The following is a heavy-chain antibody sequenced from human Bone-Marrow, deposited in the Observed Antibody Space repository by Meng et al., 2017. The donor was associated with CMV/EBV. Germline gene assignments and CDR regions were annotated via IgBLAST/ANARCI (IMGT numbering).Heavy chain of an antibody. V-gene: IGHV3-11*01. CDR1: GFTFSDYY. CDR3: ARDLGRDNYYHYGMDV. CDR2: ISSSGSTI. D-gene: IGHD2-15*01. J-gene: IGHJ6*02. Sequence: GGSLRLSCAASGFTFSDYYMSWIRQAPGKGLEWVSYISSSGSTIYYADSVKGRFTISRDNAKNSLYLQMNSLRAEDTAVYYCARDLGRDNYYHYGMDVWGQGTTVTVSS.